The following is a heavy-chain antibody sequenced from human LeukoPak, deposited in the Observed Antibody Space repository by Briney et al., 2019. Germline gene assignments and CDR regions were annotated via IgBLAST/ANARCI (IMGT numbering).Heavy chain of an antibody. V-gene: IGHV1-69*01. CDR3: ARWEDDSSGYYHHYAFDI. J-gene: IGHJ3*02. CDR1: GGTFSSYA. D-gene: IGHD3-22*01. CDR2: IIPIFGTA. Sequence: GASVKVSCKASGGTFSSYAISWVRQAPGQGLEWMGGIIPIFGTANYAQKFQGRVTITADESTSTAYMELSSLRSEDTAVYYRARWEDDSSGYYHHYAFDIWGQGTMVTVSS.